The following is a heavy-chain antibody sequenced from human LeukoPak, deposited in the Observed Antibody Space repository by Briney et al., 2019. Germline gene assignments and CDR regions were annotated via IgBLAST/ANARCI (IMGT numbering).Heavy chain of an antibody. D-gene: IGHD3-3*01. V-gene: IGHV4-34*01. CDR1: GGSFSGYY. J-gene: IGHJ4*02. CDR2: INHSGST. Sequence: SETLSLTCAVYGGSFSGYYWSWIRQPPGKGLEWIGEINHSGSTNYNPSLKSRVTISVDTSKNQFSLNLSSVTAADTAVYYCARGPERFLVPYHFDYWGQGILVAVSS. CDR3: ARGPERFLVPYHFDY.